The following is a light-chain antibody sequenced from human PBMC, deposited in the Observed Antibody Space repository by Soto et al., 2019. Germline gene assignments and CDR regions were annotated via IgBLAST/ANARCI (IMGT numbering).Light chain of an antibody. CDR3: QQYNNWPRT. J-gene: IGKJ1*01. V-gene: IGKV3-15*01. Sequence: ERVMTQSPGTLSVSPGERATLSCRASQSVSSNLAWYQQKPGQAPRLLIYGASTRATGIPARFSGSRSGTEFTLTISSLQSEDFAVYYCQQYNNWPRTFGQGTKVEI. CDR2: GAS. CDR1: QSVSSN.